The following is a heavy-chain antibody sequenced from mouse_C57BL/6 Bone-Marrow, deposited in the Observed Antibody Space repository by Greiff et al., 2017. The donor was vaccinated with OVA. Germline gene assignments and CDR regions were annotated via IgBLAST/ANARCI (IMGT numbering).Heavy chain of an antibody. J-gene: IGHJ2*01. CDR2: IYIGNGYT. CDR1: GYTFTSYG. Sequence: VQLKESGAELVRPGSSVKMSCKTSGYTFTSYGINWVKQRPGQGLEWIGYIYIGNGYTEYNEKFKGKATLTSDTSSSTAYMQLSSLTSEDSAIYFGARGELGRGVYYFDYWGQGTTLTVSS. D-gene: IGHD4-1*01. CDR3: ARGELGRGVYYFDY. V-gene: IGHV1-58*01.